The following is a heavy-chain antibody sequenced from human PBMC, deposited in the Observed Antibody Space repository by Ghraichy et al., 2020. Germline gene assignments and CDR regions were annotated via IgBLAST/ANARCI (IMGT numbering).Heavy chain of an antibody. V-gene: IGHV3-49*04. D-gene: IGHD5-24*01. CDR2: IRSKAYGGTK. Sequence: GGSLRLSCTASGFTFGGYAMRWVRQAPGKGLEWVGFIRSKAYGGTKVYAASVKGRFPISRDDSKSIGYLQINSLKTEDTAVYYCTRDGRGYNEFDYWGQGTLVTVSS. J-gene: IGHJ4*02. CDR1: GFTFGGYA. CDR3: TRDGRGYNEFDY.